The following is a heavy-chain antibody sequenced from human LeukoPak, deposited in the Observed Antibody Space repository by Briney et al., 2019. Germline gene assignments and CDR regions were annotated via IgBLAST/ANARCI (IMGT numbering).Heavy chain of an antibody. J-gene: IGHJ3*02. D-gene: IGHD2-2*01. CDR3: AREEYCSSTSCYVSNAFDI. CDR2: INHSGST. V-gene: IGHV4-34*01. Sequence: SETLSLTCAVYGGSFSGYYWSWIRQPPGKGLEWIGEINHSGSTNYNPSLKSRVTISVDTSKNQFSLKLSSVTAADTAVYYCAREEYCSSTSCYVSNAFDIWGQGIMVTVSS. CDR1: GGSFSGYY.